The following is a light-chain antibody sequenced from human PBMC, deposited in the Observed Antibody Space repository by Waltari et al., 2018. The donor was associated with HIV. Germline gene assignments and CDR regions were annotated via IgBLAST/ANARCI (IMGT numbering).Light chain of an antibody. V-gene: IGLV1-36*01. J-gene: IGLJ3*02. Sequence: QSALTQEASVSGTVGQKVTLSCTGKSSNIGSYAVGWYQQISHGAPKTVLFGDSLPSGIPDRFSGSKSGTTASLTISGLQPEDEADYYCSTWDYNLNAQLFGGGTKLTVL. CDR2: GD. CDR1: SSNIGSYA. CDR3: STWDYNLNAQL.